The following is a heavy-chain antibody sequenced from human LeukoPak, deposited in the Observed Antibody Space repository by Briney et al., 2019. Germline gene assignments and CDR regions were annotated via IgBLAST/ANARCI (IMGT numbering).Heavy chain of an antibody. V-gene: IGHV4-34*01. CDR2: INHSGST. J-gene: IGHJ5*02. CDR1: GGSFSGYY. Sequence: SETLSLTCAVYGGSFSGYYWSWTRQPPGKGLEWIGEINHSGSTNYNPSLKSRVTISVDTSKNQFSLKLSSVTAADTAVYYCARALAYTNWFDPWGQGTLVTVSS. CDR3: ARALAYTNWFDP. D-gene: IGHD1-14*01.